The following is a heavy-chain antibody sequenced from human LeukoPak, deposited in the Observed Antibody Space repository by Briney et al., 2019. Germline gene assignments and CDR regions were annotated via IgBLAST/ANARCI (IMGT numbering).Heavy chain of an antibody. CDR2: IYHSGST. D-gene: IGHD6-19*01. CDR3: ARVAVAGTYLFDY. CDR1: GGSISSSSYY. V-gene: IGHV4-39*07. Sequence: SETLSLTCTVSGGSISSSSYYWGWIRQPPGKGLEWIGSIYHSGSTYYNPSLKSRVTISVDTSKNQFSLKLSSVTAADTAVYYCARVAVAGTYLFDYWGQGTLVTVSS. J-gene: IGHJ4*02.